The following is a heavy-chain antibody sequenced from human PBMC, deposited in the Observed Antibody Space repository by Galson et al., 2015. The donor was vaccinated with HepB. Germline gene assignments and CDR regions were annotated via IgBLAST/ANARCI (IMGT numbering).Heavy chain of an antibody. CDR1: GFSLSTSGVA. CDR2: IYWDDDS. J-gene: IGHJ4*02. D-gene: IGHD5-18*01. Sequence: PALVKPTQTLTLTCSFSGFSLSTSGVAVGWVRQPPGEALEWLALIYWDDDSRYSPSLKNRLTITRDTSKNQVVLTMTNMDPVDTATYYCARSSEYTYGLGAFDYWGQGTLVTVSS. V-gene: IGHV2-5*02. CDR3: ARSSEYTYGLGAFDY.